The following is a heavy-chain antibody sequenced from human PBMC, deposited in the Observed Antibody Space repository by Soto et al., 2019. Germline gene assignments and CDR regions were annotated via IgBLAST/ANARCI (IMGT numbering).Heavy chain of an antibody. D-gene: IGHD1-1*01. CDR1: GHNFSRDNFTNYA. CDR3: ARSTTDWNFDS. Sequence: QVHLVQSGAEVKKPGSSVKVSCKASGHNFSRDNFTNYAIGWVRQAPGQGLEWMGGFIPIFETPNYAQKFQGRVTITADKSTTTAYMELRSLTSEDTAVYYCARSTTDWNFDSWGQGSLVTVSS. V-gene: IGHV1-69*06. CDR2: FIPIFETP. J-gene: IGHJ4*02.